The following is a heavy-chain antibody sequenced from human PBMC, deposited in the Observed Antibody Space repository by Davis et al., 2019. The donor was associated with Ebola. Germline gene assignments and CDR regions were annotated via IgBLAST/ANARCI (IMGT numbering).Heavy chain of an antibody. CDR1: GYTFTGYT. J-gene: IGHJ4*02. Sequence: AASVKVSCKASGYTFTGYTMHWVRQAPGQRLEWIGWINAGNGNTKYSQRFQGRVTMTSDTSASTAYMDLSSLRSEDTAVYYCAREVSRGAVAGVFFDYWGQGTLVTVSS. CDR3: AREVSRGAVAGVFFDY. CDR2: INAGNGNT. V-gene: IGHV1-3*01. D-gene: IGHD6-19*01.